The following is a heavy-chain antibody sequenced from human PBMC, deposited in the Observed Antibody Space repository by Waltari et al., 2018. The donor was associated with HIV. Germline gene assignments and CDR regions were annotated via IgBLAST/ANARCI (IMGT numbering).Heavy chain of an antibody. D-gene: IGHD1-7*01. J-gene: IGHJ4*02. Sequence: QVQLQESGPGLVKPSETLSLTCAVSGYSISSGYYWGWIRQPPGNGLEWIGTIYHSGSTYYTPSLKSRVTISVDTSKNQFSLKLSPVTAADTAVYYCARDIGSRKETTYFDYWGQGTLVTVSS. V-gene: IGHV4-38-2*02. CDR1: GYSISSGYY. CDR3: ARDIGSRKETTYFDY. CDR2: IYHSGST.